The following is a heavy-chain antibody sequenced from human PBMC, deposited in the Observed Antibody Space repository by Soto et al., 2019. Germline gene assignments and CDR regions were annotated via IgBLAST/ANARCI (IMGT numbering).Heavy chain of an antibody. J-gene: IGHJ3*02. D-gene: IGHD6-6*01. Sequence: GGSLRLSCAAYGFTFSSYGMHWVRQAPGKGLEWVAVISYDGSNKYYADSVKGRFTISRDNSKNTLYLQMNSLRAEDTAVYYFAKLSIAACSREPEDAFDIWGQGTMVTVSS. CDR3: AKLSIAACSREPEDAFDI. V-gene: IGHV3-30*18. CDR2: ISYDGSNK. CDR1: GFTFSSYG.